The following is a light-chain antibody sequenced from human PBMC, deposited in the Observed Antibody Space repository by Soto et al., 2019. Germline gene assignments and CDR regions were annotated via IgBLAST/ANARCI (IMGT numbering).Light chain of an antibody. Sequence: EIVLTQSPATLSLSPGEGATLSCRASQSVSSYLAWYQQKPGQAPRLLIYDASNRATGIPARFSGSGSGTDFTLTIGSLEPDDFAVYYCQQRSDWPSTFGGGTKVQIK. V-gene: IGKV3-11*01. CDR2: DAS. J-gene: IGKJ4*01. CDR3: QQRSDWPST. CDR1: QSVSSY.